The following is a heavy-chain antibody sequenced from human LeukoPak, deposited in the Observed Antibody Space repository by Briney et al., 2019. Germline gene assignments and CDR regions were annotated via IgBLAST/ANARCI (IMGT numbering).Heavy chain of an antibody. CDR3: AQEGGRDY. V-gene: IGHV3-7*03. J-gene: IGHJ4*02. CDR1: GFIFSSYW. CDR2: IKQAGSEN. Sequence: GGSLRLSCAASGFIFSSYWMTWVRQAPGKGLEWVANIKQAGSENSYVDSVKGRFTVSRDNSKNTLYLQMNSLRAEDTAVYYCAQEGGRDYWGQGTLVTVSS. D-gene: IGHD1-26*01.